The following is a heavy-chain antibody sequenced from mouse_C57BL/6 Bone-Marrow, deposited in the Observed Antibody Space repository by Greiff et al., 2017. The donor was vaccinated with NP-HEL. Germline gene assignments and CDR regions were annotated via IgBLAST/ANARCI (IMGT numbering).Heavy chain of an antibody. CDR2: ISSGSSTI. CDR1: GFTFSDYG. D-gene: IGHD2-3*01. J-gene: IGHJ2*01. V-gene: IGHV5-17*01. Sequence: EVMLVESGGGLVKPGGSLKLSCAASGFTFSDYGMHWVRQAPEKGLEWVAYISSGSSTIYYADTVKGRFTISRDNAKNTLFLQMTSLRSEDTAMYYCARRDGYLYYFDYWGQGTTLTVSS. CDR3: ARRDGYLYYFDY.